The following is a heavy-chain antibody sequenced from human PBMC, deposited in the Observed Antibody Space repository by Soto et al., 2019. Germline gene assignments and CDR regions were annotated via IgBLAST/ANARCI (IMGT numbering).Heavy chain of an antibody. CDR3: AHGSCSSADCYPNPYLDY. Sequence: QITLKESGPTLVKPTQTLTLTCNFSGFSLSTTAEGVGWIRQPPGKALEWLALIYWDDDERYSPSLKSRLTITKDTSKNQVVLTMTNVDPVDTATYYCAHGSCSSADCYPNPYLDYWGQGILVTVSS. D-gene: IGHD2-2*01. J-gene: IGHJ4*02. CDR2: IYWDDDE. CDR1: GFSLSTTAEG. V-gene: IGHV2-5*02.